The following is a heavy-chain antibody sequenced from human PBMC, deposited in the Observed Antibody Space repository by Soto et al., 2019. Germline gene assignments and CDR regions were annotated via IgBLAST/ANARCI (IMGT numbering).Heavy chain of an antibody. V-gene: IGHV3-49*03. CDR1: GLSFGIYT. Sequence: GGSLRRSCSASGLSFGIYTISWFRQAPGKGLEWVGFIRGEAYGGTTEYAASVKGRFTISRDDSKGIAYLQMNSLKTEDTAVYYCCRPNPSSATSLYYFDNWGQGTLVTVSS. CDR2: IRGEAYGGTT. D-gene: IGHD2-8*01. CDR3: CRPNPSSATSLYYFDN. J-gene: IGHJ4*02.